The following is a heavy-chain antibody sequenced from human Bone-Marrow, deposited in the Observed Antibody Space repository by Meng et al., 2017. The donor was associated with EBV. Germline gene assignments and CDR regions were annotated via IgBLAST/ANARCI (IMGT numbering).Heavy chain of an antibody. Sequence: QVHLQQCGAGLLKPSDTLSLNCAVYGGSLSDSYWNWIRQSPGKGLEWIGEINHSGNADYNPSLKSRVTISVDTSKNHFSLKLSSVTAADTAVYYCARGVWDHWGQGILVTVSS. CDR2: INHSGNA. V-gene: IGHV4-34*01. J-gene: IGHJ4*02. D-gene: IGHD1-26*01. CDR3: ARGVWDH. CDR1: GGSLSDSY.